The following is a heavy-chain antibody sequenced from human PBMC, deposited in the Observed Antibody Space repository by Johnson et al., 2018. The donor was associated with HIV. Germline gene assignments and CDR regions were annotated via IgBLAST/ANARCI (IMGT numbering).Heavy chain of an antibody. D-gene: IGHD3-10*01. Sequence: VQLVESGGGVVQPGRSLRLSCAASGFTFSSYAMHWVRQAPGKGLEWVSVINWNGGSTGYADSVKGRFTISRDNAKNSLYLQMNRLTAEDTAVYYCARAPGFSRAFDIWGQGTMVTVSS. CDR2: INWNGGST. CDR3: ARAPGFSRAFDI. J-gene: IGHJ3*02. V-gene: IGHV3-20*04. CDR1: GFTFSSYA.